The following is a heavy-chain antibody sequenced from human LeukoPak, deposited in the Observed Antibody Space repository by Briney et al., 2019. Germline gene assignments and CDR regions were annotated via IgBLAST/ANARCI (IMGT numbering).Heavy chain of an antibody. V-gene: IGHV3-7*01. D-gene: IGHD3-16*01. Sequence: GGSLRLSCAASGFTFSRFWMTWVRQAPGKGLEWVASIKQDGSEKYYVDSVKGRFTISRDNAKNSLYLQMNSLRAEDTAVYYCAREGEGYFDYWGQGTLVTVSS. J-gene: IGHJ4*02. CDR2: IKQDGSEK. CDR1: GFTFSRFW. CDR3: AREGEGYFDY.